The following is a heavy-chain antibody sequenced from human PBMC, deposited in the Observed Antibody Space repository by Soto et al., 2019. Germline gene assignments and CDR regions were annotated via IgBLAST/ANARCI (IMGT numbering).Heavy chain of an antibody. V-gene: IGHV1-18*01. CDR2: FSAHNGNT. CDR1: GYAFTTYG. J-gene: IGHJ4*02. Sequence: QVHLVQSGAEVKKPGASVKVSCKGSGYAFTTYGITWVRQAPGQGVEWMGWFSAHNGNTNYAQKLHGRITVTRDTSTSTAYMELRRLRSDDTAVYYCARGRYGDYWGQGALVTVSS. CDR3: ARGRYGDY. D-gene: IGHD1-1*01.